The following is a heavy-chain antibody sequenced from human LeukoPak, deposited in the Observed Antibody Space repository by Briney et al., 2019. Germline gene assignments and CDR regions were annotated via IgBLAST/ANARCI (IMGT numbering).Heavy chain of an antibody. J-gene: IGHJ4*02. D-gene: IGHD3-16*01. CDR2: IKAKSEGGTA. V-gene: IGHV3-15*01. CDR1: GFTFSNVW. CDR3: ARVGGGYYVHLN. Sequence: GGSLRLSCTASGFTFSNVWMTWVRQAPGRGLEWVGRIKAKSEGGTADYGVPVRGRFTISRDDSKNTLYLEMNSLKPEDTAVYYCARVGGGYYVHLNWGQGTLVTVSS.